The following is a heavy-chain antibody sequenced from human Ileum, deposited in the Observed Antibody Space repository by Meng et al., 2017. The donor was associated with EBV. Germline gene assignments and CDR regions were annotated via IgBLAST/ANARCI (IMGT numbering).Heavy chain of an antibody. D-gene: IGHD3-22*01. CDR3: AHESSGTYFDY. Sequence: ITFQESCSSPLKPPPAPTPPCTISGFSLMTSRVGVGWIRQHPGKALEWLALIYWDDDKRYSPALKSRLTITKDTSKNQVVLTMTNMDPVDTATYYCAHESSGTYFDYWGQGTLVTVSS. CDR1: GFSLMTSRVG. CDR2: IYWDDDK. V-gene: IGHV2-5*02. J-gene: IGHJ4*02.